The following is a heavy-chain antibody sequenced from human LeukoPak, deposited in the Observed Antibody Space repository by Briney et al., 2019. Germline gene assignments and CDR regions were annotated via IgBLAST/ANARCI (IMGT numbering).Heavy chain of an antibody. CDR1: GFTVSSNY. CDR3: ASYYDGSGNAFDI. J-gene: IGHJ3*02. CDR2: IYSGGST. V-gene: IGHV3-53*01. Sequence: GGSLRLSCAASGFTVSSNYMSWVRQAPGKGLEWVSVIYSGGSTSYADSVKGRFTISRDNSRNTLYLQMNSLRAEDTAVYYCASYYDGSGNAFDIWGQGTMVTVSS. D-gene: IGHD3-22*01.